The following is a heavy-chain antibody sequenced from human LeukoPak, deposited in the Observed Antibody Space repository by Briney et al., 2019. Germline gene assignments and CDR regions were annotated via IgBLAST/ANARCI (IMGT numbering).Heavy chain of an antibody. Sequence: SETLSLTCTVSGGSISSSSYYWGCIRQPRGEGLEWIESIYYCGSTYYNPSLKSRVTISVDTSKNQFSLKLSSVSAADTAVYYCARVSCRSTSCYGWFDPWGQGTLVTVSS. CDR3: ARVSCRSTSCYGWFDP. J-gene: IGHJ5*02. CDR2: IYYCGST. CDR1: GGSISSSSYY. V-gene: IGHV4-39*01. D-gene: IGHD2-2*01.